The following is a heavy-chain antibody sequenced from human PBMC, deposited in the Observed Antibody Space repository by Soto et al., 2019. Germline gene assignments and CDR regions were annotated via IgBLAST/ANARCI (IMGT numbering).Heavy chain of an antibody. J-gene: IGHJ4*02. CDR3: AGGGRYYDILTGYYKYFDY. V-gene: IGHV4-59*01. CDR1: GGSISSYY. Sequence: PLETLSLTCTVSGGSISSYYWSWIRQPPGKGLEWIGYIYYSGSTNYNPSLKSRVTISVDTSKNQFSLKLSSVTAADTAVYYCAGGGRYYDILTGYYKYFDYWGQGTLVTVSS. CDR2: IYYSGST. D-gene: IGHD3-9*01.